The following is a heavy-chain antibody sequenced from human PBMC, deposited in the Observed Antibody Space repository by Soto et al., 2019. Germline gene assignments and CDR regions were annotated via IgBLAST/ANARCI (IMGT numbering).Heavy chain of an antibody. CDR1: GFTFSSYA. J-gene: IGHJ6*02. V-gene: IGHV3-23*01. Sequence: EVQLLESGGGLVQPGGSLRLSCAASGFTFSSYAMSWVRQAPGKGLEWVSAISGSGGSTYYADSVKGRFTISRDNSKNTVYLQMNSLRAEDTAVYYCAKDKKLNTAMVPLVYYYYGMDVWGQGTTVTVSS. D-gene: IGHD5-18*01. CDR3: AKDKKLNTAMVPLVYYYYGMDV. CDR2: ISGSGGST.